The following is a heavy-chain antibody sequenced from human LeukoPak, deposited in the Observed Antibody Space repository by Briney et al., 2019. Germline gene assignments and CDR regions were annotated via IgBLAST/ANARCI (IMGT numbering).Heavy chain of an antibody. CDR2: INHSGST. J-gene: IGHJ3*02. CDR3: ARGTYHYRITKLGGAFDI. V-gene: IGHV4-34*01. Sequence: SEPLSLTCAVYGESFSGYYWSWLRQPPGKGLEWLGEINHSGSTNYNPSLKSRVTISVDTSKNQFSLKLSSVTAADTAVYYCARGTYHYRITKLGGAFDIWCQGTMVTVSS. D-gene: IGHD3-22*01. CDR1: GESFSGYY.